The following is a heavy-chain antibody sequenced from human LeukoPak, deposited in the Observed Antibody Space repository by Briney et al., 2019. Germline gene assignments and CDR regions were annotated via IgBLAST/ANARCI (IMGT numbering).Heavy chain of an antibody. CDR2: ISGSGDNT. Sequence: GGSLRLSCAASGFTFSSYAMSWVRQAPGKGLEWVSSISGSGDNTYYADSVKGRFTISRDNSKNTLYLQMNSLRADDTAVYYCAKEERAAAGRDFEYWGQGTLVTASS. J-gene: IGHJ4*02. CDR1: GFTFSSYA. V-gene: IGHV3-23*01. D-gene: IGHD6-13*01. CDR3: AKEERAAAGRDFEY.